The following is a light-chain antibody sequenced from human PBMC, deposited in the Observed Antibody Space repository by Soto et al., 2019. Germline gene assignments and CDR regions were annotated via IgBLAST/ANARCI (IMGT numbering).Light chain of an antibody. V-gene: IGKV2-24*01. CDR2: EIS. Sequence: DIVMTQTPLSSPVTLGQPASISCRSSQGLVHSDGNTYLSWCQQRPGQPPRLLIYEISNRFSGVPDRFSGSGAGTDFTLKISRVEAEDVGIYYCMQATQFPYTFGQGTKLEIK. CDR3: MQATQFPYT. CDR1: QGLVHSDGNTY. J-gene: IGKJ2*01.